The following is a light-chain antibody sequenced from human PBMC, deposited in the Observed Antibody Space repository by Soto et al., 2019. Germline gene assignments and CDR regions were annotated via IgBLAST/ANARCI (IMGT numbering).Light chain of an antibody. V-gene: IGKV1-8*01. CDR1: QGISSY. CDR2: AAS. J-gene: IGKJ1*01. Sequence: AIRMTQSPSSFSASTGDRVTITCRASQGISSYLAWYQQKPGKAPKLLIYAASTLQSGVPSRFSGSGSGTDFTLTISSLQPEDFATYYCQQSYNTLRTFGQGTKVDIK. CDR3: QQSYNTLRT.